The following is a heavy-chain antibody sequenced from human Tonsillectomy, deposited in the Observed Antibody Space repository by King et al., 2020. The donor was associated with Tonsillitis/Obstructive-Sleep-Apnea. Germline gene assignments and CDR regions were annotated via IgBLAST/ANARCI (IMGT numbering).Heavy chain of an antibody. CDR3: ARDCGLGSYSLCWFDP. Sequence: VQLVESGAEVKKPGASVKVSCKASGYTFTGYYMHWVRQAPGQGLEWMGWINPNSGGTNYAQKFQGRVTMTRDTSISTAYMELSRLRSDDTAVYYCARDCGLGSYSLCWFDPWGQGTLVTVSS. J-gene: IGHJ5*02. CDR1: GYTFTGYY. CDR2: INPNSGGT. D-gene: IGHD1-26*01. V-gene: IGHV1-2*02.